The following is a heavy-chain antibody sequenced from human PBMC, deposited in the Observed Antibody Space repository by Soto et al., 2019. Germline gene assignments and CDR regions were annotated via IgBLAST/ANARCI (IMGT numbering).Heavy chain of an antibody. CDR1: GGSISSGGYY. Sequence: TSETLSLTCTVSGGSISSGGYYWSWIRQHPGKGLEWIGYIYYSGSTYYNPSLKSRVTVSVDTSKNQFSLKLSSVTAADTAVYYCAREDIVVVPAAMPGAFDIWGQGTMVTVSS. D-gene: IGHD2-2*01. V-gene: IGHV4-31*03. CDR3: AREDIVVVPAAMPGAFDI. J-gene: IGHJ3*02. CDR2: IYYSGST.